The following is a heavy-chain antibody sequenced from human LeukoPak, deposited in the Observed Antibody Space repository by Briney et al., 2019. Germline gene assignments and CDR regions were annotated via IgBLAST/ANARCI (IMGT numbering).Heavy chain of an antibody. Sequence: SETLSLTCSVSDDSITMYYWTWIRQPPGKGLEWIGEINHSGSTNYNPSLKSRVTISVDTSKNQFSLKLSSVTAADTAVYYCARVDYDDSGGWYFDLWGRGTLVTVSS. CDR3: ARVDYDDSGGWYFDL. CDR2: INHSGST. D-gene: IGHD4-17*01. CDR1: DDSITMYY. V-gene: IGHV4-34*01. J-gene: IGHJ2*01.